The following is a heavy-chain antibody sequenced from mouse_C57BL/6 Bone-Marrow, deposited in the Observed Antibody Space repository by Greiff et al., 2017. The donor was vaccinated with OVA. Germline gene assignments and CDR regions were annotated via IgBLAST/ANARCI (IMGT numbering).Heavy chain of an antibody. CDR1: GYTFTSYG. CDR3: AREYYGSFYAMDY. D-gene: IGHD1-1*01. CDR2: IYPRSGNT. Sequence: VKLQQSGAELARPGASVKLSCKASGYTFTSYGISWVKQRTGQGLEWIGEIYPRSGNTYYNEKFKGKATLTADKSSSTAYMELRSLTSEDSAVYFCAREYYGSFYAMDYWGQGTSVTVSS. J-gene: IGHJ4*01. V-gene: IGHV1-81*01.